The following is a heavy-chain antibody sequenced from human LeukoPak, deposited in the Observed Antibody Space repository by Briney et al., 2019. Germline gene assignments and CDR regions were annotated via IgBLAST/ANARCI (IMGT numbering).Heavy chain of an antibody. Sequence: QPGRSLRLSCAASGFTFSSYAMHWVRQAPGKGLEWVAVISYDGSNKYYADSVRGRFTISRDNSKSILSLQMNSLRAEDTAIYYCATYRQVLLPFESWGQGTLVTVSS. CDR1: GFTFSSYA. CDR2: ISYDGSNK. V-gene: IGHV3-30*04. J-gene: IGHJ4*02. CDR3: ATYRQVLLPFES. D-gene: IGHD5-18*01.